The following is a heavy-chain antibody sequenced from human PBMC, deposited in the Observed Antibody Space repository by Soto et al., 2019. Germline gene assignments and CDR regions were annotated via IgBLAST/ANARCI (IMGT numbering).Heavy chain of an antibody. CDR1: G. V-gene: IGHV3-30*18. J-gene: IGHJ4*02. CDR3: AKDTYSSGYEY. Sequence: GIRRISQAPGKGLEWVAVISYDGSNKYYADSVKGRFTISRDNSKNTLYLQMNSLRAEDTAVYYCAKDTYSSGYEYWGQGTLVTVSS. D-gene: IGHD3-22*01. CDR2: ISYDGSNK.